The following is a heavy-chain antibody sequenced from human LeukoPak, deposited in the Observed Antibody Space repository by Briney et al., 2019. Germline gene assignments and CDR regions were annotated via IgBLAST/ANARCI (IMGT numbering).Heavy chain of an antibody. CDR1: GGSISSGSYY. Sequence: SETLSLTCTVSGGSISSGSYYWSWIRQPAGKGLEWIGRIYTSGSTNYNPSPKSRVTISVDTSKNQFSLKLSSVTAADTAVYYCARGKSGGSGSYRPFNWFDPWGQGTLVTVSS. CDR2: IYTSGST. V-gene: IGHV4-61*02. CDR3: ARGKSGGSGSYRPFNWFDP. J-gene: IGHJ5*02. D-gene: IGHD3-10*01.